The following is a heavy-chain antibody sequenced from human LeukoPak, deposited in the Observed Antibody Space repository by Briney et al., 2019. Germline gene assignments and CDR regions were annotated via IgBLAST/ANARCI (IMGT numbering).Heavy chain of an antibody. CDR1: GFTFSSYW. CDR3: ASGGLGARKYYSDPFHF. CDR2: LYSAGST. V-gene: IGHV3-53*01. Sequence: GGSLRLSCAASGFTFSSYWMSWVRQAPGKGLEWVSILYSAGSTYYADSVRGRFTISRDSSKNTVCLQMNSLTAEDTAVYYCASGGLGARKYYSDPFHFWGQGTLVTVSS. D-gene: IGHD3-10*01. J-gene: IGHJ4*02.